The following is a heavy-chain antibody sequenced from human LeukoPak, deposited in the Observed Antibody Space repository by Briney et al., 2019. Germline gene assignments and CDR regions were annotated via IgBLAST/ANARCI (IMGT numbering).Heavy chain of an antibody. V-gene: IGHV4-39*01. CDR1: GGSISSRSYY. CDR3: ARHADSGSENRAFDV. D-gene: IGHD1-26*01. Sequence: SETLSLTCTVSGGSISSRSYYWGWIRQPPGKGLEWIGSISYSGNTYYNPSLKSRVTISVDTSRNQFSLNLNSVTAADTAVYYCARHADSGSENRAFDVWGQGTMVTVSS. J-gene: IGHJ3*01. CDR2: ISYSGNT.